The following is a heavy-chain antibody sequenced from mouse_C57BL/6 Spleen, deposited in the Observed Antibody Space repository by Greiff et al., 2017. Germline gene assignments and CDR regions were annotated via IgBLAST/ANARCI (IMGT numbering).Heavy chain of an antibody. CDR1: GYSITSGYY. D-gene: IGHD2-3*01. Sequence: EVKLQESGPGLVKPSQSLSLTCSVTGYSITSGYYWNWIRQFPGNKLEWMGYISYDGSNNYNPSLNNRISITRDTSKNQFFLKLNSVTTEDTATYYCARADGYYPFDYWGQGTTRTVSS. CDR3: ARADGYYPFDY. J-gene: IGHJ2*01. CDR2: ISYDGSN. V-gene: IGHV3-6*01.